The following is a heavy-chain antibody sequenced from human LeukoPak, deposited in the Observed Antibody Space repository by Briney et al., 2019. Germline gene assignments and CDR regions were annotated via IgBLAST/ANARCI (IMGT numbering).Heavy chain of an antibody. CDR2: INSDGSST. V-gene: IGHV3-74*01. J-gene: IGHJ5*02. CDR1: GFTFSSYW. CDR3: ARDSGSYRPDWFDP. Sequence: GGSLRLSCAASGFTFSSYWMHWVRQAPGKGLVWVSRINSDGSSTSYADSVRGRFTISRDNSKNALYLQMNSLRAEDTAVYYCARDSGSYRPDWFDPWGQGTLVTVSS. D-gene: IGHD1-26*01.